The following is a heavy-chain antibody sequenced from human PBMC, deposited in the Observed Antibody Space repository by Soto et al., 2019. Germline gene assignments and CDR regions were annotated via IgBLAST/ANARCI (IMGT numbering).Heavy chain of an antibody. CDR3: ARRGGYGSGSQWYYYYYMDV. CDR1: GFTFSSYS. CDR2: ISSSSSTI. D-gene: IGHD3-10*01. V-gene: IGHV3-48*01. J-gene: IGHJ6*03. Sequence: GGSLRLSCAASGFTFSSYSMNWVRQAPGKGLEWVSYISSSSSTIYYADSVKGRFTISRDNAKNSLYLQMNSLRAEDTAVYYCARRGGYGSGSQWYYYYYMDVWGKGTTVTVSS.